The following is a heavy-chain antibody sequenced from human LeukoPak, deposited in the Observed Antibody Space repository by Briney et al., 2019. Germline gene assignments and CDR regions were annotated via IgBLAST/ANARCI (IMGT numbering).Heavy chain of an antibody. J-gene: IGHJ4*02. CDR2: ISSSSTTI. D-gene: IGHD4-11*01. CDR1: GFSFDTYS. CDR3: ARVPHDYSDYVAY. Sequence: GGTLRLSCAASGFSFDTYSMNWFRQAPGKGLEWVAYISSSSTTIFYADFVKGRFTISRDNAQNSLYLQMSSLRAEDTAVYYCARVPHDYSDYVAYWGQGPLVTVSS. V-gene: IGHV3-48*04.